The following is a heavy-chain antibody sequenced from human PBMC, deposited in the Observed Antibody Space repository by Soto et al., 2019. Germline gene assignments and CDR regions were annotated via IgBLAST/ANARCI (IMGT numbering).Heavy chain of an antibody. Sequence: ASVKVSCKASGYTFTSYDINWVRQATGQGLEWMGWMNPNSGNAGYAQKFQGRVTMTRNTSISTAYMELSSLRSEDTAVYYCASLRFLEWFHKDDAFDIRGQGTMVTVSS. CDR1: GYTFTSYD. CDR2: MNPNSGNA. V-gene: IGHV1-8*01. J-gene: IGHJ3*02. D-gene: IGHD3-3*01. CDR3: ASLRFLEWFHKDDAFDI.